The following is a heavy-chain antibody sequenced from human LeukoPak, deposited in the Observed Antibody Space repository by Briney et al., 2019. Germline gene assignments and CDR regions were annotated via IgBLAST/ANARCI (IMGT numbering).Heavy chain of an antibody. CDR2: ISSSSSYI. J-gene: IGHJ5*02. CDR1: GFTFSIYE. Sequence: PGGSLRLSCAASGFTFSIYEMSWVRQAPGKGLEWVSSISSSSSYIYYADSVKGRFTISRDNAKNSLYLQMNSLRAEDTAVYYCARVPGYCSGGSCSDTGGNRFDPWGQGTLVTVSS. V-gene: IGHV3-21*01. CDR3: ARVPGYCSGGSCSDTGGNRFDP. D-gene: IGHD2-15*01.